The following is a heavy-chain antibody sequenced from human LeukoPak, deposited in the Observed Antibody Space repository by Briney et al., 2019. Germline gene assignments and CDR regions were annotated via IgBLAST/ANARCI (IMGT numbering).Heavy chain of an antibody. CDR1: GFTFSSYW. CDR3: AKTSLSDASGHYYYMDV. V-gene: IGHV3-7*01. D-gene: IGHD3-3*01. Sequence: GGSLRLSCAASGFTFSSYWMSWVRQAPGKGLEWVANINQDGSEKYYVDSVKGRFTISRDNAKNSLYLQMNNLRTEDTALYYCAKTSLSDASGHYYYMDVWGKGTTVTVSS. CDR2: INQDGSEK. J-gene: IGHJ6*03.